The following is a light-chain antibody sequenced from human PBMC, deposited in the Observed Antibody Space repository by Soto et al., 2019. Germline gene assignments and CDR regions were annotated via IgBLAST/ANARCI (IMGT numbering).Light chain of an antibody. Sequence: DIQMTQSPSSLSASVGDSVTITCRASQNINNYLQWYQQKPGQAPKFLIYAASSLQSGVPSRFSGSGSGTDFTLTIRGLQPEDFATYYCQQSYTTLLTFGGGTKVEIK. CDR2: AAS. V-gene: IGKV1-39*01. J-gene: IGKJ4*01. CDR1: QNINNY. CDR3: QQSYTTLLT.